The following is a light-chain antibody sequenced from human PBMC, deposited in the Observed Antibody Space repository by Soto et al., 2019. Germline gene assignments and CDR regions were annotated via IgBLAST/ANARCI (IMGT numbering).Light chain of an antibody. J-gene: IGKJ4*01. CDR3: QQYNSYSPKLT. CDR1: QSISSW. Sequence: DIQMTQSPSTLSASVGDRVTITCRASQSISSWLAWYQQKPGKAPKLLIYDASSLESGVPSRFSGSGSGTEFTLTISSLQPDDFATYYCQQYNSYSPKLTFGGGTQVDIK. CDR2: DAS. V-gene: IGKV1-5*01.